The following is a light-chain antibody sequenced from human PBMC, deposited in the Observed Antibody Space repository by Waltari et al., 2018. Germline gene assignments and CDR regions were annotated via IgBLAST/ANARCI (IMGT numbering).Light chain of an antibody. V-gene: IGLV1-44*01. Sequence: QSVLTQAPSASGTPGRGVTVPCSGSDPNIGANSVPWYQHVPGAAPKVLIYRSNQRPSGAPDRFSGSKSGTSASLAISGLRSEDEADYYCAAWDDRLDSYVFGTGTRVTVL. CDR2: RSN. CDR3: AAWDDRLDSYV. J-gene: IGLJ1*01. CDR1: DPNIGANS.